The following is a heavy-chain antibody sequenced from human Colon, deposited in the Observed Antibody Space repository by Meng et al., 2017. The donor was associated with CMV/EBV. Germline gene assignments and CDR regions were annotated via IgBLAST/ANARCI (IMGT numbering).Heavy chain of an antibody. J-gene: IGHJ5*02. Sequence: GGSLRLSCAASGVTFNSYSMNWVRQAPGKGLEWVSYISSSTYTTYYIDSVKGRFTVSRDNAKNSLYLHMTSLRAEDTAVYYCARASIPADGMGLDPWGQGTLVTVSS. CDR2: ISSSTYTT. D-gene: IGHD6-13*01. V-gene: IGHV3-48*04. CDR3: ARASIPADGMGLDP. CDR1: GVTFNSYS.